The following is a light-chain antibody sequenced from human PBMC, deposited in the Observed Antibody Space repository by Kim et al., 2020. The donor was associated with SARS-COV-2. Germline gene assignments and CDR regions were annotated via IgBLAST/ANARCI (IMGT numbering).Light chain of an antibody. Sequence: VSPGERATLSCRASQSVNRDLAWYQKKPGQAHMLLIYDASTRATGIPARFSGSESGTEFTLTISSLQSEDFAIYYCQQYKSWPLTFGGGTKVDIK. CDR3: QQYKSWPLT. V-gene: IGKV3-15*01. J-gene: IGKJ4*01. CDR1: QSVNRD. CDR2: DAS.